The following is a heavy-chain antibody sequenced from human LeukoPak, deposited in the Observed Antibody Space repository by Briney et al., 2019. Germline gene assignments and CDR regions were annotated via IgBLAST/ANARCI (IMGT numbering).Heavy chain of an antibody. D-gene: IGHD5-18*01. CDR2: IYYSGST. J-gene: IGHJ4*02. V-gene: IGHV4-39*07. CDR1: GGSINSRSYY. CDR3: ARVGYSYGTTYHY. Sequence: KPSETLSLTCTVSGGSINSRSYYWGWTRQPPGKGLECIGSIYYSGSTYYNPSLKSRVTISVDSSKYQFSLQLSSVTAADTAVYYCARVGYSYGTTYHYWGQGTLVTVSS.